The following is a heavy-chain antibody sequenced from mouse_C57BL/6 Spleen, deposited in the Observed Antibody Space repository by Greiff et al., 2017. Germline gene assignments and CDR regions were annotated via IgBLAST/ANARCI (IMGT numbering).Heavy chain of an antibody. J-gene: IGHJ1*03. V-gene: IGHV1-64*01. CDR3: AYTVVAKYFDV. CDR1: GYTFTSYW. CDR2: THPHSGST. Sequence: QVQLKQPGAELVKPGASVKLSCKASGYTFTSYWMHWVKQRPGQGLEWIGMTHPHSGSTNYNEKFKSKATLTVDKSSSTAYMQLSSLTSEDSAVYYWAYTVVAKYFDVWGTGTTVTVSS. D-gene: IGHD1-1*01.